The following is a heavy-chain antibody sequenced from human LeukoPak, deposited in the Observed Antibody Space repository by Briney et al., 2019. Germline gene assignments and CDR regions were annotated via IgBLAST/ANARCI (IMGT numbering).Heavy chain of an antibody. V-gene: IGHV4-59*01. CDR1: GGSISSYY. CDR3: ARVGYSYGQFDY. Sequence: SETLSLTCTVSGGSISSYYWSWIRQPPGKVLEWIGYIYYSGSTNYNPSLKSRVTISVDTSKNQFSLKLSSVTAADTAVYYCARVGYSYGQFDYWGQGTLVTVSS. CDR2: IYYSGST. J-gene: IGHJ4*02. D-gene: IGHD5-18*01.